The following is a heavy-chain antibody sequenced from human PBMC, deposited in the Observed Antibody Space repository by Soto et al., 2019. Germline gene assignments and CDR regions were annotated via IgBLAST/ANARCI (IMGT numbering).Heavy chain of an antibody. J-gene: IGHJ6*02. D-gene: IGHD1-1*01. CDR1: GYSFSSYW. V-gene: IGHV5-51*01. CDR3: AATRNTPAHYYGMDV. CDR2: IYAGDSDA. Sequence: PGESLKISCKGSGYSFSSYWIGWVRQMPEKGLEWMGIIYAGDSDARYSPSFQGQVTISADKSISTAYLQWSSLKASDTAMYYCAATRNTPAHYYGMDVWGQGTTVTVSS.